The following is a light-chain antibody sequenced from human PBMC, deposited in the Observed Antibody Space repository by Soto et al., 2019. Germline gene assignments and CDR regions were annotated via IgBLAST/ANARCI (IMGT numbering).Light chain of an antibody. CDR3: QQYNSYGT. CDR1: QSISSY. V-gene: IGKV3-11*01. CDR2: DAS. Sequence: LTHSHSTLSLSLLDGVPLXLRASQSISSYLAWYQQKPGQAPKLLIYDASSWATGIPARFSGSGSGTDFTLTISSLEPEDFAAYYCQQYNSYGTFGQGTKVDIK. J-gene: IGKJ1*01.